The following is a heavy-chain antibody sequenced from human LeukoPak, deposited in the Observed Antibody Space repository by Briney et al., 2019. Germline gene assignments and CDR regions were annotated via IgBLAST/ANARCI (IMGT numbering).Heavy chain of an antibody. J-gene: IGHJ4*02. D-gene: IGHD6-19*01. CDR1: GFTFSSYG. Sequence: GGSMRLSCAASGFTFSSYGMHWVRQAPGKGLEWVAVISYDGSNKYYADSVKGRFTISRDNSKNTLYLQMNSLRAEDTAVYYCAKREGQWLPDWGQGTLVTVSS. CDR2: ISYDGSNK. V-gene: IGHV3-30*18. CDR3: AKREGQWLPD.